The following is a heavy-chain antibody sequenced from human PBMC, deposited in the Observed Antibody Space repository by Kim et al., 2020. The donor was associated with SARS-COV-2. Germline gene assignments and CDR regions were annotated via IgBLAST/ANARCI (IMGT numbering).Heavy chain of an antibody. Sequence: KGRFTISRDSAKISLYLQMNSLRTEDTAVYYCARRGDIVVVPAAIGFLDYWGQGTLVTVSS. J-gene: IGHJ4*02. D-gene: IGHD2-2*02. V-gene: IGHV3-11*06. CDR3: ARRGDIVVVPAAIGFLDY.